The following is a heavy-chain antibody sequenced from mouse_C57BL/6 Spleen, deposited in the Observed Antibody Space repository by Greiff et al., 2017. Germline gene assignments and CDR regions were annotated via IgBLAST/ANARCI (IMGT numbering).Heavy chain of an antibody. CDR2: IYPRSGNT. D-gene: IGHD1-1*01. V-gene: IGHV1-81*01. Sequence: QVQLQQSGAELARPGASVKLSCKASGYTFTSYGISWVKQRTGQGLEWIGEIYPRSGNTYYNEKFKGKATLTADKSSSTAYMELRSLTSEDAAVYFCARYGSSSFDYWGQGTTLTVSS. J-gene: IGHJ2*01. CDR3: ARYGSSSFDY. CDR1: GYTFTSYG.